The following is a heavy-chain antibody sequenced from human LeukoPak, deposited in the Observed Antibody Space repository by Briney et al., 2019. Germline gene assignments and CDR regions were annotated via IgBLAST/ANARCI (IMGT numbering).Heavy chain of an antibody. V-gene: IGHV1-2*02. D-gene: IGHD3-10*01. CDR3: ARSFDYYGSGSYYY. CDR1: GYTFTGYY. J-gene: IGHJ4*02. CDR2: INPNSGGT. Sequence: ASVKVSCKASGYTFTGYYMHWVRQAPGQGLEWMGWINPNSGGTNYAQKFQGRVTMTRDTSISTAYMELSRLRFDDTAVYYCARSFDYYGSGSYYYWGQGTLVTVSS.